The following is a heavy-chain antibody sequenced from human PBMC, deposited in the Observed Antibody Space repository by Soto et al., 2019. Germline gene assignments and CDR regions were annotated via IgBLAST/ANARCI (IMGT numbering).Heavy chain of an antibody. Sequence: SLRLSCAASGFTFSSYAMHWVRQAPGKGLEWVAVISYDGSNKYYADSVKGRFTISRDNSKNTLYLQMNSLRAEDTAVYYCARDSRCSGGSCYLFDYWGQGTLVTVSS. J-gene: IGHJ4*02. CDR2: ISYDGSNK. CDR3: ARDSRCSGGSCYLFDY. CDR1: GFTFSSYA. V-gene: IGHV3-30-3*01. D-gene: IGHD2-15*01.